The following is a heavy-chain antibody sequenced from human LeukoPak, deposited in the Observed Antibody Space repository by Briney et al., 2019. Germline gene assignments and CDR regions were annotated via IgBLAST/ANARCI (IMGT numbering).Heavy chain of an antibody. J-gene: IGHJ4*02. CDR1: GFTFSSYG. CDR3: ARDSTVRLVDY. D-gene: IGHD6-6*01. CDR2: IWYDGSNK. V-gene: IGHV3-33*01. Sequence: PGRSLRLSCAASGFTFSSYGMHWVRQAPGKGLEWVAVIWYDGSNKYYADSVKGRFTISRDNSKNTLYLQMNSLRAEDTAVYYCARDSTVRLVDYWGQGTLVTVSS.